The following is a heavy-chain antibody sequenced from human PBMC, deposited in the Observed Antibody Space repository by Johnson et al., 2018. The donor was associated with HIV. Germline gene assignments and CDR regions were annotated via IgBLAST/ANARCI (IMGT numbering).Heavy chain of an antibody. CDR2: ISYDGSNK. CDR3: AKNGARGDAFDI. CDR1: GFTFSNYA. D-gene: IGHD2-8*01. Sequence: QVQLVESGGGVVQPGGSLRLSCAASGFTFSNYAMYWVRQAPGKGLEWVAAISYDGSNKYYADSVKDRFTISRDNSKNTLYLQMNSLRAEDTAVYYCAKNGARGDAFDIWGQGTMVTVSS. J-gene: IGHJ3*02. V-gene: IGHV3-30-3*02.